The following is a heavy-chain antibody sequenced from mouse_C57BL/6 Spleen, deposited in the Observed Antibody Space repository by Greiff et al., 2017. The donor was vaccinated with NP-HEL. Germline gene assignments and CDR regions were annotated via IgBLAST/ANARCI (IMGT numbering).Heavy chain of an antibody. Sequence: EVQLQQSGPELVKPGASVKISCKASGYTFTDYYMNWVKQSHGKSLEWIGDINPNNGGTSYNQKFKGKATLTVDKSSSTAYMELRSLTSEDSAVYYCARHNDGYSYWYFDVWGTGTTVTVSS. D-gene: IGHD2-3*01. J-gene: IGHJ1*03. CDR3: ARHNDGYSYWYFDV. CDR2: INPNNGGT. V-gene: IGHV1-26*01. CDR1: GYTFTDYY.